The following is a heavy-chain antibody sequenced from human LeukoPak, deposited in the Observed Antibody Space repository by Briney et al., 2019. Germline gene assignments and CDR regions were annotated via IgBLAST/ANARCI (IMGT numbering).Heavy chain of an antibody. Sequence: PGGSLRLSCAASGFTFSGSAMHWVRQASGKGLEWVGRIRSKANSYATAYAASVKGRFTISRDDSKNTAYLQMNSLKTEDTAVYYCTRQTFASITIDYMDVWGQGTTVTVSS. D-gene: IGHD3-3*01. CDR1: GFTFSGSA. J-gene: IGHJ6*02. CDR2: IRSKANSYAT. V-gene: IGHV3-73*01. CDR3: TRQTFASITIDYMDV.